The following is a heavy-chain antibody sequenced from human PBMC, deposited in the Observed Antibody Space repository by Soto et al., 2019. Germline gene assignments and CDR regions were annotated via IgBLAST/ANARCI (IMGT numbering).Heavy chain of an antibody. V-gene: IGHV1-69*09. CDR1: GDTFSTYS. CDR3: ARERSRYDRSGYYRPDY. D-gene: IGHD3-22*01. Sequence: QVQLVQPGAEVKKPGSSVKVSCKVSGDTFSTYSISWVRQAPGQGLEWLGGIIPILGIPSYAQRFQDRVTITADKSTSTAYMELSSLRSEDTAVYYCARERSRYDRSGYYRPDYWGQGTLVTVSS. CDR2: IIPILGIP. J-gene: IGHJ4*02.